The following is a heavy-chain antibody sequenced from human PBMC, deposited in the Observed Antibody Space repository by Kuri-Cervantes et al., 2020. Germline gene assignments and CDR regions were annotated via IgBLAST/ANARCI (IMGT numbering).Heavy chain of an antibody. V-gene: IGHV4-34*01. J-gene: IGHJ4*02. Sequence: GSLRLSCAVYGGSFSGYYWSWIRQPPGKGLEWIGEINHSGSTNYNPSLKSRVTISVDTSKNQFSLKLSSVTAADTAVYYCASWGGLFKWGQGTLVTVSS. CDR3: ASWGGLFK. D-gene: IGHD3-16*01. CDR2: INHSGST. CDR1: GGSFSGYY.